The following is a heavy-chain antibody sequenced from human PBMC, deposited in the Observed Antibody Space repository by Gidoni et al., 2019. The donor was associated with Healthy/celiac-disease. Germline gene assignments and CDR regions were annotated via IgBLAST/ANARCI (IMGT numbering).Heavy chain of an antibody. J-gene: IGHJ4*02. D-gene: IGHD6-13*01. Sequence: QVQLVESGGGVVQPGRSLRLSCAASGFTFSSYGMHWVRQAPGKGLEWVAVIWYDGSNKYYADSVKGRFTISRDNSKNTLYLQMNSLRAEDTAVYYCARGEEQQLVMGDYWGQGTLVTVSS. CDR3: ARGEEQQLVMGDY. CDR2: IWYDGSNK. CDR1: GFTFSSYG. V-gene: IGHV3-33*01.